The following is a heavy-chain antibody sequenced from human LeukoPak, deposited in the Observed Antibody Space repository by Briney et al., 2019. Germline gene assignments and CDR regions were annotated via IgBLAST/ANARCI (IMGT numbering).Heavy chain of an antibody. CDR2: ISGSGGST. D-gene: IGHD3-22*01. Sequence: PGGSLRLSCAASGFTLSSYAMSWVRQAPGKGLEWVSAISGSGGSTYYADSVKGRFTISRDNSKNTLYLQMNSLRAEDTAVYYCAKDHYDSSGYYFGDAFDIWGQGTMVTVSS. J-gene: IGHJ3*02. CDR1: GFTLSSYA. V-gene: IGHV3-23*01. CDR3: AKDHYDSSGYYFGDAFDI.